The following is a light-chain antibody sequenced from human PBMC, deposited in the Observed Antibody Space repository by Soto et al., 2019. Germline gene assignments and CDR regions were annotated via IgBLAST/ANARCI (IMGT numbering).Light chain of an antibody. CDR1: SSDVGGYDY. J-gene: IGLJ1*01. CDR2: DVS. V-gene: IGLV2-11*01. CDR3: CSYAGSFIYV. Sequence: QSALTQPRSVSGSPGQSVTISCTGTSSDVGGYDYVSWYQQHPGKAPKLMIYDVSKRPSGVPDRFSGSKSGNTASLTISGLQADDEADYYCCSYAGSFIYVFATGTKVT.